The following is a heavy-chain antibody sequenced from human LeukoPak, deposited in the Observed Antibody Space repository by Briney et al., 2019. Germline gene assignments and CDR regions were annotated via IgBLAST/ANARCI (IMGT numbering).Heavy chain of an antibody. V-gene: IGHV3-48*01. Sequence: GGSLRLSCAASGFTFITYSMNWVRQAPGKGAEWVSYITSSSTTIYYADSVKGRFTISRDNAKNSLYLQMNSLRVEDTALYYCARGVYADSSGYPSWGQGTMVTVSS. CDR3: ARGVYADSSGYPS. CDR2: ITSSSTTI. J-gene: IGHJ3*01. D-gene: IGHD3-22*01. CDR1: GFTFITYS.